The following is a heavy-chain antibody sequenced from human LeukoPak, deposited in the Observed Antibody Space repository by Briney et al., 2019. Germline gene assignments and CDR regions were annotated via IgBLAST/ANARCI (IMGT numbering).Heavy chain of an antibody. D-gene: IGHD4-23*01. CDR1: GFTFSSYS. CDR3: ARGGSYGGYHSY. CDR2: ISSSRSYI. J-gene: IGHJ4*02. Sequence: GGSLRLSCAASGFTFSSYSMNWVRQAPGKGLEWVSFISSSRSYIYYADSVKGRFTISRDNAKNSLYLQMNSLRAEDTALYYCARGGSYGGYHSYWGQGTLVTVS. V-gene: IGHV3-21*01.